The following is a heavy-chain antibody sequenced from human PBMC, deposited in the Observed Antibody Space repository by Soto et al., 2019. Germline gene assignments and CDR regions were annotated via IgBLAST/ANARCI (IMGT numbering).Heavy chain of an antibody. CDR3: AKADCSSTSCYVVDY. CDR1: GFIFSNYV. V-gene: IGHV3-23*01. J-gene: IGHJ4*02. Sequence: PGGSLRLSCAASGFIFSNYVMSWVRQAPGKGLEWVSSISDSGGTSYYADSVKGRITISRDNSKNKLYLQMNRLRDEDTTIYYCAKADCSSTSCYVVDYWGQGTLVTVSS. CDR2: ISDSGGTS. D-gene: IGHD2-2*01.